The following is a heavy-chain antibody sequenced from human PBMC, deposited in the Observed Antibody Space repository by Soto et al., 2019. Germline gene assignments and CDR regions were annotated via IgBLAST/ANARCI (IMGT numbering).Heavy chain of an antibody. D-gene: IGHD6-19*01. J-gene: IGHJ6*02. CDR1: GFTFTSSA. CDR3: AADGQESVYSSGWYRSLDYYYYYGMDV. Sequence: SVKVSCKASGFTFTSSAVQWVRQARGQRLEWIGWIVVGSGNTNYAQKFQERVTITRDMSTSTAYMELSSLRSEDTAVYYCAADGQESVYSSGWYRSLDYYYYYGMDVWGQGTTVTVSS. CDR2: IVVGSGNT. V-gene: IGHV1-58*01.